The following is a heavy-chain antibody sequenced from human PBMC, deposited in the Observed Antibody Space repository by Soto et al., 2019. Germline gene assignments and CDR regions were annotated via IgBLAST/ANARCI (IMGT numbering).Heavy chain of an antibody. Sequence: XSVKVSCKASVYVFISYGISWVRQETGQGLEWMGWISRHNGNTHYAQKFQGRVTMTTDASTSTAYMELRSLRSDDTAVYYCVRDLDGSGSYYTDYWGQGTLVTVSS. CDR2: ISRHNGNT. J-gene: IGHJ4*02. CDR3: VRDLDGSGSYYTDY. D-gene: IGHD3-10*01. V-gene: IGHV1-18*01. CDR1: VYVFISYG.